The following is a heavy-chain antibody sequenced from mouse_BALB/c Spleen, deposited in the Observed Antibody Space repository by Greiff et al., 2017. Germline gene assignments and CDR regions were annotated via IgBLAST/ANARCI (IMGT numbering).Heavy chain of an antibody. V-gene: IGHV5-6-5*01. D-gene: IGHD1-1*01. J-gene: IGHJ4*01. CDR1: GFTFSSYA. CDR3: ARGPNYYGSSYGYAMDY. Sequence: EVKLVESGGGLVKPGGSLKLSCAASGFTFSSYAMSWVRQTPEKRLEWVASISSGGSTYYPDSVKGRFTISRDNARNILYLQMSSLRSEDTAMYYCARGPNYYGSSYGYAMDYWGQGTSGTVSS. CDR2: ISSGGST.